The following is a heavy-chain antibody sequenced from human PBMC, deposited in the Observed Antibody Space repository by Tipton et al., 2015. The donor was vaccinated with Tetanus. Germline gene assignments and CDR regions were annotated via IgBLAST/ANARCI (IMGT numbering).Heavy chain of an antibody. V-gene: IGHV3-23*01. D-gene: IGHD6-13*01. J-gene: IGHJ4*02. CDR3: AKEGHSSPTTPYIDY. CDR1: GFTFSSYA. CDR2: ISGSGDTT. Sequence: SLRLSCAASGFTFSSYAMTWVRQAPGKGLEWVSAISGSGDTTYYPDSVKGRFAISRDNSKNTLYLQMNSLRGEDAAVYYCAKEGHSSPTTPYIDYWGQGTLVTVPS.